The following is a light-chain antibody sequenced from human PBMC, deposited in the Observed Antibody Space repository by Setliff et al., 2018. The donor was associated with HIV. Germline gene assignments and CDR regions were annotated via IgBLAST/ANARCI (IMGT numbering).Light chain of an antibody. Sequence: QSALAQPASVSASPGQSITISCTGTSSDIGHYNYVSWYQQYPGTAPKLIIFDVTERPSGVSNRFSGSKSGNTASLTISGLQSEDEADYYCASYRPNDLGVFGTGTKGTVL. V-gene: IGLV2-14*03. CDR2: DVT. CDR1: SSDIGHYNY. J-gene: IGLJ1*01. CDR3: ASYRPNDLGV.